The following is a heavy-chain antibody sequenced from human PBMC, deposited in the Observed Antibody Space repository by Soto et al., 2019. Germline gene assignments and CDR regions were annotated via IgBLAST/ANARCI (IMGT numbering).Heavy chain of an antibody. CDR2: IIPIFGTA. CDR3: ARRPLTILNAFDI. Sequence: ASVNVSCKASGGTFSSYAISWVRQAPGQGLEWMGGIIPIFGTANYAQKFQGRVTITADESTSTAYMELSSLRSEDTAVYYCARRPLTILNAFDIWGQGTMVTVSS. D-gene: IGHD3-3*01. V-gene: IGHV1-69*13. CDR1: GGTFSSYA. J-gene: IGHJ3*02.